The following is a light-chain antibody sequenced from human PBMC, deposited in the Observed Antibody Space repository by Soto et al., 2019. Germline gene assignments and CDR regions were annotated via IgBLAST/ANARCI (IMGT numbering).Light chain of an antibody. CDR2: DAS. CDR3: QQYYTPPRT. Sequence: DIQMTQSPSSLSASVGDRVTITCQASQDISNYLNWYQQKPGKAPKLLIYDASNLETGVPSRFSGSGSGTDFTLTISSLQTEDVAVYYCQQYYTPPRTFGGGTKVEIK. J-gene: IGKJ4*01. CDR1: QDISNY. V-gene: IGKV1-33*01.